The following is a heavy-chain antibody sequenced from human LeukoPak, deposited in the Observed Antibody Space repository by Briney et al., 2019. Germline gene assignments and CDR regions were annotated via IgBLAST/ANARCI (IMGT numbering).Heavy chain of an antibody. J-gene: IGHJ6*03. V-gene: IGHV4-59*01. CDR3: ARAPGSAYYPYYYMDV. CDR2: IYDTGST. D-gene: IGHD6-19*01. CDR1: GGSISIYY. Sequence: SSETLSLTCTVSGGSISIYYWSWIRQPPGKGLEWIGYIYDTGSTNYNPSLKGRVTISVDTSKNQFSLNLNSVPAADTAEYYCARAPGSAYYPYYYMDVWGKGTTVTVSS.